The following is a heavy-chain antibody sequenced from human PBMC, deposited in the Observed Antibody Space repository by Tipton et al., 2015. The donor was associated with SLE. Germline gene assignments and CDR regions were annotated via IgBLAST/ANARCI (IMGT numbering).Heavy chain of an antibody. CDR1: GFTFDDYA. CDR3: AKDKGIAVAGFDY. CDR2: ISWNSGSI. Sequence: SLRLSCAASGFTFDDYAMHWVRQAPGKGLEWVSGISWNSGSIGYADSVKGRFTISRDNAKNSLYLQMNSLRVEDTALYYCAKDKGIAVAGFDYWGQGTLVTVSS. V-gene: IGHV3-9*01. D-gene: IGHD6-19*01. J-gene: IGHJ4*02.